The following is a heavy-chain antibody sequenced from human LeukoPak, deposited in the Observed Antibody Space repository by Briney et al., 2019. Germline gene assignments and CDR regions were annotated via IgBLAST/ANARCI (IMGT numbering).Heavy chain of an antibody. CDR2: INHSGST. CDR1: GGSFSGYY. V-gene: IGHV4-34*01. J-gene: IGHJ4*02. Sequence: PSETLSLTCAVYGGSFSGYYWSWIRQPPGKGLEWIGEINHSGSTNYNPSLKSRVTISVDTSKNQFSLKLSSVTAADTAVYYCARGRPLGLTGYCSGGSCVYYFDYWGQGTLVTVSS. D-gene: IGHD2-15*01. CDR3: ARGRPLGLTGYCSGGSCVYYFDY.